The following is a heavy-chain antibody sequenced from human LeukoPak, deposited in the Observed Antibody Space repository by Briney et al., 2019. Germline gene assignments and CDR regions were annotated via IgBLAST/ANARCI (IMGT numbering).Heavy chain of an antibody. CDR1: GFTISSSQ. D-gene: IGHD6-25*01. J-gene: IGHJ2*01. Sequence: GGSLRLSCAASGFTISSSQMHWVRQAPGKGLVGVSRMLRDETYTNYADSVRGRFTISRDNANNMLFLQMNSLRGEDTAVYYSTRDPGSDSRDWYFDVWGRGTLVTVSS. CDR2: MLRDETYT. CDR3: TRDPGSDSRDWYFDV. V-gene: IGHV3-74*01.